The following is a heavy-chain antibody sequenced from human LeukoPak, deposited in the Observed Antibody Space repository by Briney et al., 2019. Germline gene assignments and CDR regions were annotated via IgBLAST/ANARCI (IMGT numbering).Heavy chain of an antibody. CDR2: IYYSGST. V-gene: IGHV4-39*01. J-gene: IGHJ3*02. Sequence: PSETLSLTCTVSGGSISSSSYYWGWIRQPPGKGLEWIGSIYYSGSTYYNPSLKSRVTISVDTSKNQFSLKLSSVTAADTAVYYCARHWTRDGYKADAFDIWGQGTMVTVSS. CDR3: ARHWTRDGYKADAFDI. D-gene: IGHD5-24*01. CDR1: GGSISSSSYY.